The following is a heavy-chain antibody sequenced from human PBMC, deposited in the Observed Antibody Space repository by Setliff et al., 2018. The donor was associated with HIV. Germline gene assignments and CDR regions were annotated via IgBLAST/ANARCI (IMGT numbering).Heavy chain of an antibody. CDR3: TTAGHGSLDFDY. V-gene: IGHV3-15*01. CDR2: IKSEADGGTE. J-gene: IGHJ4*02. D-gene: IGHD1-1*01. Sequence: GGSLRLSCAASGFFFKNAWMSWVRQAPGKGLEWIGRIKSEADGGTEESAAFLNGRFTISRDDSKNTLFLQMNSLKAEDTALYYCTTAGHGSLDFDYWGQGTRVTVSS. CDR1: GFFFKNAW.